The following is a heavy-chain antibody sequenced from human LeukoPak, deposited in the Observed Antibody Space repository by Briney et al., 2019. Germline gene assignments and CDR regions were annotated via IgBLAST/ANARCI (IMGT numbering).Heavy chain of an antibody. V-gene: IGHV3-7*01. D-gene: IGHD2-2*01. CDR3: ARDGAPDAHCSSTSCAIR. Sequence: QPGGSLRLSCEASGFTFSTYWMSWVRQAPGKGPECVANIKPDGSDKYYVDSMKGRFTISRDNAKNSLYLQMNSLRAEDTAVYYCARDGAPDAHCSSTSCAIRWGQGTLVTVSS. CDR1: GFTFSTYW. CDR2: IKPDGSDK. J-gene: IGHJ4*02.